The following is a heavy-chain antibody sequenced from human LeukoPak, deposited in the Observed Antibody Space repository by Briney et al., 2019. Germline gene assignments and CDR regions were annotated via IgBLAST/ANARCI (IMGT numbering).Heavy chain of an antibody. CDR2: INPNSGGT. Sequence: ASVKVSCKASGYTFTDYCIHWVRQAPGQGLEWMGWINPNSGGTNYAQKFQGRVTMTRDTSTGTVYMELSRLRSDDTAVYYCARTLYIAAAPGGFDYWGQGTLVTVSS. CDR1: GYTFTDYC. J-gene: IGHJ4*02. D-gene: IGHD6-13*01. V-gene: IGHV1-2*02. CDR3: ARTLYIAAAPGGFDY.